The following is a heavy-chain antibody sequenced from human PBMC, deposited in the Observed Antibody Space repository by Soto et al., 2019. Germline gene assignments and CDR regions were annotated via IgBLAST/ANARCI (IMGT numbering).Heavy chain of an antibody. Sequence: EVQLVESGGGLVKPGGSLRLSCAASGFTFSDAWMSWVRQAPGKGLEWVGLIKKKTDGGTTEYAAPVKGRFTISRDDSKNTLYLQMSSLKTGDTAVYYCRTQWLDWGQGTLVTVSS. D-gene: IGHD6-19*01. CDR2: IKKKTDGGTT. J-gene: IGHJ4*02. CDR3: RTQWLD. CDR1: GFTFSDAW. V-gene: IGHV3-15*01.